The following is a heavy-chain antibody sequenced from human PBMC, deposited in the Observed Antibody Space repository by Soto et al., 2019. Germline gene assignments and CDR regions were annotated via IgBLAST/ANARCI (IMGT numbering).Heavy chain of an antibody. CDR3: ATAHPRGPDY. CDR1: GFTFSNAW. D-gene: IGHD5-12*01. Sequence: EVQMVESGGGFMKPGGSLRLSCAASGFTFSNAWMNWVRQAPGKGLEWVGRVKSKTAGGTVDYPAAVKGRFIISRDDSRNTLYLQINSLKTEDTAVYYCATAHPRGPDYWGQGTLVTVSS. J-gene: IGHJ4*02. V-gene: IGHV3-15*01. CDR2: VKSKTAGGTV.